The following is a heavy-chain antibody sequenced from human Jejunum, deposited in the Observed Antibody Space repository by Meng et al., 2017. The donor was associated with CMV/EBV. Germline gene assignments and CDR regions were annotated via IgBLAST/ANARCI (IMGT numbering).Heavy chain of an antibody. D-gene: IGHD2-2*01. J-gene: IGHJ4*01. Sequence: QVQLVGVGGGVVQPGGSLRLSCAASGFTFSTYGMHWVRQAPGKGLEWVAFIQYDGSIKYYPDSVKGRFTISRDNSKNTLYLQMNNLRAADTAIYYCVKDSHYDCSSSSCYLDYWGQGTLVTVSS. CDR1: GFTFSTYG. CDR3: VKDSHYDCSSSSCYLDY. V-gene: IGHV3-30*02. CDR2: IQYDGSIK.